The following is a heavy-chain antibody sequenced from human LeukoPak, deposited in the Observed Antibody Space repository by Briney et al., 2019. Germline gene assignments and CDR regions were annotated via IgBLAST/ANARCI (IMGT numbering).Heavy chain of an antibody. CDR2: INQDGIDK. Sequence: GGSLRLSCTASGFTFNDCCMTWVRQAPGKGLEWVANINQDGIDKQYVNPVKGRFTISRDNAKNTLYLQMNSLGVEDTAVYYCARDPYDRGGYSAFDIWGRGTVVTVSS. V-gene: IGHV3-7*01. J-gene: IGHJ3*02. CDR3: ARDPYDRGGYSAFDI. CDR1: GFTFNDCC. D-gene: IGHD3-22*01.